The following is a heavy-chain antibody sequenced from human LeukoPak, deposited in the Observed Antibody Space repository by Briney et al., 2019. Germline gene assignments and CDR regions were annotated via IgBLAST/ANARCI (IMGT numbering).Heavy chain of an antibody. Sequence: EASVTVSCKASGYTFTSYDINWVRQAPGQGLEWMGWMNPNSGNTGYAQKFQGRVTMTKNTSITTAYMELSSLRSEDTAVYYCARALSWTTDSYYYMDVWGKGTTVTVSS. CDR1: GYTFTSYD. CDR2: MNPNSGNT. D-gene: IGHD3/OR15-3a*01. J-gene: IGHJ6*03. V-gene: IGHV1-8*01. CDR3: ARALSWTTDSYYYMDV.